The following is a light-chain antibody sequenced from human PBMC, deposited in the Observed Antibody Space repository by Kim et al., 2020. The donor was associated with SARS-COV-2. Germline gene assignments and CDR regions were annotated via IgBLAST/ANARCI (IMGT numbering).Light chain of an antibody. J-gene: IGKJ4*01. V-gene: IGKV3-11*01. CDR2: DAS. CDR1: QSVSSY. Sequence: PGERATLSCRASQSVSSYLAWYQQKPGQAPRLLIYDASNRATGIPARFSGSGSGTDFTLTISSLEPEDFAVYYCQQRSNWPPALTFGGGTKVEIK. CDR3: QQRSNWPPALT.